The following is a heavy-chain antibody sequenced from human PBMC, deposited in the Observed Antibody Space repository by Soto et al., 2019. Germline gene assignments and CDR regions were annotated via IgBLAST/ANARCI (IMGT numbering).Heavy chain of an antibody. CDR1: GYTFTSYG. CDR3: ARDMATVSTGHDAFDI. Sequence: ASVKVSCKASGYTFTSYGISWVRQAPGQGLEGMGWISAYNGNTNYAQKLQGRVTMTTDTSTSTAYMELRSLRSDATAVYYCARDMATVSTGHDAFDIWGQGTMVTVSS. J-gene: IGHJ3*02. D-gene: IGHD4-17*01. CDR2: ISAYNGNT. V-gene: IGHV1-18*01.